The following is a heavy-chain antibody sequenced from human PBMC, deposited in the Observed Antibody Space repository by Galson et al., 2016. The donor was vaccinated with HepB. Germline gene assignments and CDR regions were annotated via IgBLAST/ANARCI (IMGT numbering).Heavy chain of an antibody. CDR3: ARGTPSILAY. V-gene: IGHV3-7*01. J-gene: IGHJ4*02. Sequence: SLRLSCAASGFTFSSYWMSWVRQAPGKGLEWVANINQEGSEKNYVDSVKGRFTISRDNAKNSLYLQMNSLRAEDTAVYYCARGTPSILAYWGQGTLVTVPS. CDR1: GFTFSSYW. D-gene: IGHD2-2*01. CDR2: INQEGSEK.